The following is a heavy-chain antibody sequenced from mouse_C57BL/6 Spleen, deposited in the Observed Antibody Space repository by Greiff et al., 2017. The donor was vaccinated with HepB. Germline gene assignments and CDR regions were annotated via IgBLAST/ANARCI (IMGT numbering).Heavy chain of an antibody. Sequence: DVKLVESGGGLVKPGGSLKLSCAASGFTFSDYGMHWVRQAPEKGLEWVAYISSGSSTIYYADTVKGRFTISRDNAKNTLFLQMTSLRSEDTAMYYCARETARPFAYWGQGTLVTVSA. V-gene: IGHV5-17*01. CDR2: ISSGSSTI. CDR3: ARETARPFAY. CDR1: GFTFSDYG. J-gene: IGHJ3*01. D-gene: IGHD1-2*01.